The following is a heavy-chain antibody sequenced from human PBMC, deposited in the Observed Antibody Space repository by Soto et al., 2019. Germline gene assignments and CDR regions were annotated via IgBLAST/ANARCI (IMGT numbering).Heavy chain of an antibody. D-gene: IGHD3-22*01. CDR1: GGTPSNSA. CDR3: AGGRIVLVGSRAYYGMDV. J-gene: IGHJ6*02. CDR2: IIPVFGLV. V-gene: IGHV1-69*01. Sequence: QVHLLLQSGAEVKKPGSSVKVSCKASGGTPSNSAISWVRQAPGQGLEWMGGIIPVFGLVKYAQNFQGRVTITADESTNTAYMELSSLRPEYTAVYYCAGGRIVLVGSRAYYGMDVWGQGTTVTVSS.